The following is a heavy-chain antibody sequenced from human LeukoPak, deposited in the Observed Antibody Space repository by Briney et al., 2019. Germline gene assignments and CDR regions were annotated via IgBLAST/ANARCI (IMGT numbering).Heavy chain of an antibody. Sequence: SETLSLTCAVSGYSISSGYYWGWIRQPPGKGLEWIGSIYHSGSTYYNPSLKSRVTISVDTSKNQFSLKLSSVTAADTAVYYCARAALYDYVWGSYRSVGEDYFDYWGQGTLVTVSS. CDR2: IYHSGST. D-gene: IGHD3-16*02. CDR3: ARAALYDYVWGSYRSVGEDYFDY. CDR1: GYSISSGYY. J-gene: IGHJ4*02. V-gene: IGHV4-38-2*01.